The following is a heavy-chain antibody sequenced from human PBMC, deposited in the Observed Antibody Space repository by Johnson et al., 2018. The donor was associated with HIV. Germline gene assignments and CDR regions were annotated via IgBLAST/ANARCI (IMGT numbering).Heavy chain of an antibody. CDR2: IKQDGTEK. CDR3: ARGWDSSSSAFDI. J-gene: IGHJ3*02. CDR1: GFTFSSYA. V-gene: IGHV3-7*05. D-gene: IGHD6-6*01. Sequence: VQLMESGGGVVQPGRSLRLSCAASGFTFSSYAMHWVRQAPGKGLEWVANIKQDGTEKYYVDSVKGQFTISRDNAKNSLSLQMNSLRAEDTAVCYCARGWDSSSSAFDIWGQGTMVTVSS.